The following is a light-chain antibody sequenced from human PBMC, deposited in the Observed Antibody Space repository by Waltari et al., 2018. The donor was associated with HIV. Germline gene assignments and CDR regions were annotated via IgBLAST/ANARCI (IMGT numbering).Light chain of an antibody. V-gene: IGLV1-44*01. J-gene: IGLJ1*01. CDR2: TNN. CDR3: AAWDDTLNGYV. CDR1: RSNIGSNT. Sequence: SVLTQSPSASGTPGQRVTISCSGSRSNIGSNTVNWYQQLPGTAPKLLSYTNNQRPSGVPDRFSGSKSGTSASLDISGLQSEDEADYYCAAWDDTLNGYVFGFGTKVTVL.